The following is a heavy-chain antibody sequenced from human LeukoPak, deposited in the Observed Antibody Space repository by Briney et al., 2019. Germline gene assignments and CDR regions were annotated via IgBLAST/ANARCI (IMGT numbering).Heavy chain of an antibody. J-gene: IGHJ4*02. CDR3: ARAYSTSWYSFDY. D-gene: IGHD6-13*01. V-gene: IGHV3-66*01. CDR2: IYSGGST. Sequence: PGGSLRLSCAVSGFTFSHYAMSWVRQAPGTGLEWVSVIYSGGSTYYADSVKGRFTISRDNSKNTLYLQMNSLRAEDTAVYYCARAYSTSWYSFDYWGQGTLVTVSS. CDR1: GFTFSHYA.